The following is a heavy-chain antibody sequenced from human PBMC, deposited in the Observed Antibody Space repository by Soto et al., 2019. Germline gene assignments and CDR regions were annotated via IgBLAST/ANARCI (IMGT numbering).Heavy chain of an antibody. CDR2: INPDGSDK. CDR3: VRARIDL. J-gene: IGHJ2*01. V-gene: IGHV3-7*01. Sequence: EVQLVESGGGLVQPGGSLRLSCAASGFTCSTYWMTWVLQAPGKGLEWVANINPDGSDKNYVDSVKGRFTISRDNVKNSLYLQVNSLRAEDTALYYCVRARIDLWGRCTLVTVSS. CDR1: GFTCSTYW.